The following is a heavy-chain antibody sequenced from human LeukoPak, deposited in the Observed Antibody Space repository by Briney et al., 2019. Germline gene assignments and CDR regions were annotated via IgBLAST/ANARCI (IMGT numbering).Heavy chain of an antibody. Sequence: PGGSLRLSCAASGFTFSSYWMSWVRQAPGKGLEWVAVISYDGSNKYYADSVKGRFTISRDNSKNTLYLQMNSLRAEDTAVYYCARVRAMVYYGMDVWGQGTTVTVSS. D-gene: IGHD5-18*01. J-gene: IGHJ6*02. V-gene: IGHV3-30*03. CDR1: GFTFSSYW. CDR3: ARVRAMVYYGMDV. CDR2: ISYDGSNK.